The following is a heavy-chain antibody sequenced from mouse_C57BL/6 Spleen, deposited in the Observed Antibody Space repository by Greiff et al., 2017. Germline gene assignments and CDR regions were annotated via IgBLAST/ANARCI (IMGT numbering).Heavy chain of an antibody. Sequence: QVQLQQSGAELVRPGTSVKVSCKASGYAFTNYLIEWVKQRPGQGLEWIGVINPGSGGTNYNEKFKGKATLTADKSSSTAYMQLSSLTSEDSAVXFCARGGSTPAPFAYWGQGTLVTVSA. V-gene: IGHV1-54*01. CDR3: ARGGSTPAPFAY. CDR1: GYAFTNYL. J-gene: IGHJ3*01. CDR2: INPGSGGT. D-gene: IGHD2-1*01.